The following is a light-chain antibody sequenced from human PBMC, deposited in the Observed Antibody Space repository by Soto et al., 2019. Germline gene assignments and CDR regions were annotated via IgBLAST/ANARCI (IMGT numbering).Light chain of an antibody. V-gene: IGKV3-20*01. Sequence: EIVLTQSPGTLSLSPGERATLSCRASQSVSSSFLAWYQQKPGQAPRLLIYDASSRATGIQDRFSGSGSGTDFTLIISRLEPEDFAVYYCQQYGSSPQTFGQGTKVEIK. CDR1: QSVSSSF. J-gene: IGKJ1*01. CDR3: QQYGSSPQT. CDR2: DAS.